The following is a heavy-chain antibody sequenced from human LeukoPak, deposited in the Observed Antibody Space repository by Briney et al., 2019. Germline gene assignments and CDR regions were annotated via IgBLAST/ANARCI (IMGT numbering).Heavy chain of an antibody. J-gene: IGHJ4*02. CDR2: INQDGSEK. CDR1: VFTFSNYW. CDR3: ARALAARSFYFDY. Sequence: GGSLRLSCVGSVFTFSNYWMSWVRQTPGKGLEWVANINQDGSEKFLADSVKGRFTISRDNVKNSLFLQMSSLRAEDTAVYFCARALAARSFYFDYWGQGTRVSVSS. D-gene: IGHD3-10*01. V-gene: IGHV3-7*04.